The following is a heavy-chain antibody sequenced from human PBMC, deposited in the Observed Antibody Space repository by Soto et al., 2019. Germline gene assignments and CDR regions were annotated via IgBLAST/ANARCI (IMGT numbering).Heavy chain of an antibody. CDR1: GASVTSDDYY. CDR3: ARDPIFYYASSGYGGYYFDY. CDR2: IYHSGST. V-gene: IGHV4-30-4*01. J-gene: IGHJ4*02. D-gene: IGHD3-22*01. Sequence: SETLSLTCAVSGASVTSDDYYWSWIRQPPGKGLEWIGYIYHSGSTYYNPSLKSRVSISIDTSQNQFSLKLTSLTAADTAVYYCARDPIFYYASSGYGGYYFDYWGQGSRVPVSS.